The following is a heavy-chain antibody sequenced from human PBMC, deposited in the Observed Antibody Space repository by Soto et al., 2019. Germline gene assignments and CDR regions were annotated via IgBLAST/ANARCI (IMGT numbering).Heavy chain of an antibody. D-gene: IGHD2-15*01. J-gene: IGHJ6*03. CDR1: GFTFSDYY. CDR2: ISSSVITK. V-gene: IGHV3-11*01. CDR3: ARVGYCSGGRCYSSYYYMDV. Sequence: QVQLVESGGDLVKPGGSLRLSCAASGFTFSDYYMSWIRQAPGKGLEWVSYISSSVITKYYADSVKGRFTISRDNTKNSLFLQMNSLRAEDTAVYYCARVGYCSGGRCYSSYYYMDVWGKGTTVTVSS.